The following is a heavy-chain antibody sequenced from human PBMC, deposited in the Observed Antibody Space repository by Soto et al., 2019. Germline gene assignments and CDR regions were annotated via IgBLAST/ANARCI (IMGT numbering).Heavy chain of an antibody. CDR3: ARDPIRVPADFDY. Sequence: LRLSCVASDFSFRNYGMHWVRQAPGKGLEWVADISYDGRNKYYAESVKGRFTISRDNSKNTLYLQMNDLRVEDTALYYCARDPIRVPADFDYWGQGTLVTSPQ. D-gene: IGHD1-20*01. CDR2: ISYDGRNK. CDR1: DFSFRNYG. J-gene: IGHJ4*02. V-gene: IGHV3-30*03.